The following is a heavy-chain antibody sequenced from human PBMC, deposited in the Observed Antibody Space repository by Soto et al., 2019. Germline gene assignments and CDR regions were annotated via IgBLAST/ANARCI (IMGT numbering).Heavy chain of an antibody. V-gene: IGHV4-34*01. Sequence: SETLSLTCAVYGGSFSGYYWSWIRQPPGKGLEWIGEINHRGSTNYNPSLKSRVTISVDTSKNQFSLKLSSVTAADTAVYYCARDYVGGFGYYYYYMDVWGKGTTVTVSS. CDR2: INHRGST. CDR3: ARDYVGGFGYYYYYMDV. D-gene: IGHD3-16*01. J-gene: IGHJ6*03. CDR1: GGSFSGYY.